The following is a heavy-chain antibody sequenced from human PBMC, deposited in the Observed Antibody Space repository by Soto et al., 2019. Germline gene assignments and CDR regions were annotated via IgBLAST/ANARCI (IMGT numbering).Heavy chain of an antibody. D-gene: IGHD3-22*01. Sequence: QLQLQESGPGLVKPSETLSLTCTVSGGSISSSSYYWGWIRQPPGKGLEWIGSIYYSGSTYYNPSLKSRVTISVDTSKNQFSLKLSSVTAADTAVYYCARHRYYYDSSGYRHFDYWGQGTLVTVSS. CDR1: GGSISSSSYY. CDR2: IYYSGST. CDR3: ARHRYYYDSSGYRHFDY. J-gene: IGHJ4*02. V-gene: IGHV4-39*01.